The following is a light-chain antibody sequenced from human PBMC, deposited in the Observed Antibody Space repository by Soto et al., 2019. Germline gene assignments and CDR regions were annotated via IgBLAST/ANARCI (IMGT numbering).Light chain of an antibody. CDR2: DAS. V-gene: IGKV3-11*01. Sequence: EIVLTQSPATLSLSPGERATLSCRASQSVSSYLAWYQQKPGQAPRLLIYDASSRATGIPARCSGSGSGTYFHLTISSLEPEDFVVYYCQQRSNWPPAFGQGTKLEIK. CDR1: QSVSSY. CDR3: QQRSNWPPA. J-gene: IGKJ2*01.